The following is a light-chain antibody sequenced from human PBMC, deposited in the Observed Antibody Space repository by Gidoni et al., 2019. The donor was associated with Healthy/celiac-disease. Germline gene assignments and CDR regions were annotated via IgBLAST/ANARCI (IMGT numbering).Light chain of an antibody. CDR3: QSYDSSLSGCV. Sequence: QSVLTQPPSVSGAPGQLVTISCTGSSSNIGAGYDVHWYQQLPGTAPKLLIDGNSKRPSGVTERCSGSKSGTSAYLAITGLQDEDEADYYCQSYDSSLSGCVFGTGTKGTVL. J-gene: IGLJ1*01. V-gene: IGLV1-40*01. CDR2: GNS. CDR1: SSNIGAGYD.